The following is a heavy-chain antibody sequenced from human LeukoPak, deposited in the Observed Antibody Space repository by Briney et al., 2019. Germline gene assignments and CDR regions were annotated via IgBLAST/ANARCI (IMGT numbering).Heavy chain of an antibody. V-gene: IGHV1-2*02. CDR2: SNPKSGGT. CDR3: ARAGRGSSSGYRAGWFDP. D-gene: IGHD6-13*01. J-gene: IGHJ5*02. CDR1: GYTFTRYY. Sequence: ASVKVSYKASGYTFTRYYMHGVRQSPGQGLEWMGWSNPKSGGTNYAQKFQGRVNRSSDTSISTAYMELSRLRSDDTAVYYCARAGRGSSSGYRAGWFDPWGQGTLVTVSS.